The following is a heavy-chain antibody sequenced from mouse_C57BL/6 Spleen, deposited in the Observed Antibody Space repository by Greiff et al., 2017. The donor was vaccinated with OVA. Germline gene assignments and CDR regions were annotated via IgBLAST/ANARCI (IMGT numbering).Heavy chain of an antibody. J-gene: IGHJ4*01. CDR3: ERIDYEYDDAMDD. CDR2: INPYNGGT. Sequence: EVMLVESGPVLVKPGASVKMSCKASGYTFTDYYMNWVKQSHGKSLEWIGVINPYNGGTSYNQKFKGKATLTVDKSSSTAYMELNSLTSEDSAVYYCERIDYEYDDAMDDWGKGTSGNVSA. D-gene: IGHD2-4*01. V-gene: IGHV1-19*01. CDR1: GYTFTDYY.